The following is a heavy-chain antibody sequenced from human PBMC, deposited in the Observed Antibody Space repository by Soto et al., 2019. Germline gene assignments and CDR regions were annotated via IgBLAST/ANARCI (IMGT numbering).Heavy chain of an antibody. CDR2: IYYSGST. Sequence: QVQLQESGPGLVTPSQTLSLTCTVSGGSISSGGYYWSWIRQHPGKGLEWIGYIYYSGSTYYNPSLNSRVTISVDASKNQFSVKLSSVTAADTAVYYCAREASGGATKVDYWGQGTLVTVSA. V-gene: IGHV4-31*03. CDR3: AREASGGATKVDY. D-gene: IGHD1-26*01. CDR1: GGSISSGGYY. J-gene: IGHJ4*02.